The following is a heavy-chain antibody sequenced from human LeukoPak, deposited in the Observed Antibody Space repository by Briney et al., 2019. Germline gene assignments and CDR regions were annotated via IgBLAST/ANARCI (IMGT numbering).Heavy chain of an antibody. J-gene: IGHJ4*02. CDR1: GYTFTSYY. D-gene: IGHD5-18*01. CDR3: ARGGPRGNTAMVLTY. V-gene: IGHV1-46*01. CDR2: INPSDGST. Sequence: GASVKVSCKASGYTFTSYYMHWVRQAPGQGLEWMGLINPSDGSTSNAQKFQGRVTMTGDTYTSTVYMEVSSLRSEDTAVYYCARGGPRGNTAMVLTYWGQGTLVTVSS.